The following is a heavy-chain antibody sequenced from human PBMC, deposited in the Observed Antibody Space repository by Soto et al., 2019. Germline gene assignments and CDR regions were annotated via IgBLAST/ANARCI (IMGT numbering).Heavy chain of an antibody. CDR3: AREVPGGD. V-gene: IGHV3-23*01. J-gene: IGHJ4*02. CDR1: GFTFSSYA. D-gene: IGHD2-21*01. Sequence: EVQLLVSGGGLVQPGGSLRLSCAASGFTFSSYAMNWVRQAPGEGLEWVSTITNTGGDKIYADSVKGRFTISRDNSKNTLYLQMNSLRAEDTAVYYCAREVPGGDWGQGTLVTVSS. CDR2: ITNTGGDK.